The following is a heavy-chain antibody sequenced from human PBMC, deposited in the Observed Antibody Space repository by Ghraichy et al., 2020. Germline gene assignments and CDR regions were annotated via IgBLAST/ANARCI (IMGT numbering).Heavy chain of an antibody. D-gene: IGHD7-27*01. Sequence: SETLSLTCTVSGGSISSSSYYWGWIRQPPGKGLEWIGSIYYSGSTYYNPSLKSRVTISVDTSKNQFSLKLSSVTAADTAVYYCARLNWVVYYYYYGMDVWGQGTTVTVSS. V-gene: IGHV4-39*01. J-gene: IGHJ6*02. CDR3: ARLNWVVYYYYYGMDV. CDR2: IYYSGST. CDR1: GGSISSSSYY.